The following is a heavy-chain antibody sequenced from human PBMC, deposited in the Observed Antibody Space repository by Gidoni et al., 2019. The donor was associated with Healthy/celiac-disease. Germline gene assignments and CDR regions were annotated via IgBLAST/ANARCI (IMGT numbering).Heavy chain of an antibody. Sequence: QVQLVESGGGVVQPGRSLRVSCAASGFTFSSYAMHWVRQAPGKGLEWVAVISYDGSNKYYADSVKGRFTISRDNSKNTLYLQMNSLRAEDTAVYYCARDISTSPYGMDVWGQGTTVTVSS. V-gene: IGHV3-30-3*01. D-gene: IGHD2-2*01. J-gene: IGHJ6*02. CDR1: GFTFSSYA. CDR2: ISYDGSNK. CDR3: ARDISTSPYGMDV.